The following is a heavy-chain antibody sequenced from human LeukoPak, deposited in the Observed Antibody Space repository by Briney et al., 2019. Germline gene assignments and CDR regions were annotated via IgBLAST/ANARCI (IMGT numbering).Heavy chain of an antibody. D-gene: IGHD3-3*01. V-gene: IGHV3-9*01. Sequence: GGSLRLSCAASGFTFDDYAMHWVRQAPGKGLEWVSGISWNSGSIGYADSAKGRFTISRDNAKNSLYLQMNSLRAEDTALYYCAKDIHDFWSGYWGAFDIWGQGTMVTVSS. CDR3: AKDIHDFWSGYWGAFDI. CDR2: ISWNSGSI. J-gene: IGHJ3*02. CDR1: GFTFDDYA.